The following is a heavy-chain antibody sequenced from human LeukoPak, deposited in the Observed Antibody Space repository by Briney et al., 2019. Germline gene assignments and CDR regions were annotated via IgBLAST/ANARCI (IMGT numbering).Heavy chain of an antibody. V-gene: IGHV4-59*01. J-gene: IGHJ3*02. CDR1: GGSISSYF. CDR2: IHYSENT. CDR3: ARDRRWDLLHAFDI. Sequence: SETLSLTCTVSGGSISSYFWSWLRQPPGKGLEWIAYIHYSENTNYTPSLKSRVTISVDTSKNQFSLMLTSVTAADTAVYYCARDRRWDLLHAFDIWGQGTMVTVSS. D-gene: IGHD1-26*01.